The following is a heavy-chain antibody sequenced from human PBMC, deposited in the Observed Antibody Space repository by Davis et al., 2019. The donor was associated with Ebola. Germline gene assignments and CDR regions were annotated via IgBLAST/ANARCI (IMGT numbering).Heavy chain of an antibody. CDR3: ARERAPTYFDY. CDR1: GFTFSSYW. CDR2: INSDGSST. Sequence: PGGSLRLSCAASGFTFSSYWMHWVRQAPGKGLVWVSRINSDGSSTSYADSVKGRFTISRDNAKNSLYLQMNSLRAEDTAVYYCARERAPTYFDYWGQGTLVTVSS. D-gene: IGHD1-26*01. J-gene: IGHJ4*02. V-gene: IGHV3-74*01.